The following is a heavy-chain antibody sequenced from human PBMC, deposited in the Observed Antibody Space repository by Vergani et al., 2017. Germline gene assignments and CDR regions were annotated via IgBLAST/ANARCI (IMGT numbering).Heavy chain of an antibody. CDR1: GGTFSSYA. CDR3: ARETLPCSSTSCYRASDAFDI. CDR2: IIPIFGTA. V-gene: IGHV1-69*01. Sequence: QVQLVQSGAEVKKPGSSVKVSCKASGGTFSSYAISWVRQAPGQGLEWMGGIIPIFGTANYAQKFQGRVTITADESTSTAYMELSSLRCEDTAVYYCARETLPCSSTSCYRASDAFDIWGQGTMVTVSS. D-gene: IGHD2-2*02. J-gene: IGHJ3*02.